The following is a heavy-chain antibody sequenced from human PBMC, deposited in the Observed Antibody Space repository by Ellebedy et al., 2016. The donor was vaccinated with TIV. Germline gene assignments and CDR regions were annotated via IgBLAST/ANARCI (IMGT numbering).Heavy chain of an antibody. CDR2: ISGSGGST. CDR3: AKGGVLRYFDWLPGDY. CDR1: GFTFSTYA. J-gene: IGHJ4*02. D-gene: IGHD3-9*01. Sequence: GGSLRLSCAASGFTFSTYAMSWVRQAPGKGLEWVSAISGSGGSTYYADSVKGRFTISRDNSKNTLYLQMNSLRAEDTAVYYCAKGGVLRYFDWLPGDYWGQGTLVTVSS. V-gene: IGHV3-23*01.